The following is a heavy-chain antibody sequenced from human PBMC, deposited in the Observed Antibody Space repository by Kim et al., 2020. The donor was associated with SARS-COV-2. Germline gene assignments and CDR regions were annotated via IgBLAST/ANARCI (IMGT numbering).Heavy chain of an antibody. J-gene: IGHJ4*02. D-gene: IGHD1-26*01. Sequence: VKGRITTSRDNAKNSLYLQTNSLRPEDTAVYYCARDQGGTSIVGAFDYWGQGTLVTVSS. CDR3: ARDQGGTSIVGAFDY. V-gene: IGHV3-48*01.